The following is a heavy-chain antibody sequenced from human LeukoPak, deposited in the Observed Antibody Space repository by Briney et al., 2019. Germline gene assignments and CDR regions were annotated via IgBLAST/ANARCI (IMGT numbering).Heavy chain of an antibody. Sequence: GGSLRLSCAASGVTFSSYGMHWVRQAPGKGLEWVAVISYDGSNKYYADSVKGRFTISRDNSKNTLDLQMNSLRAEDTAVYYCAKSHLIAAADWGQGTLVTVSS. CDR2: ISYDGSNK. V-gene: IGHV3-30*18. CDR1: GVTFSSYG. CDR3: AKSHLIAAAD. D-gene: IGHD6-13*01. J-gene: IGHJ4*02.